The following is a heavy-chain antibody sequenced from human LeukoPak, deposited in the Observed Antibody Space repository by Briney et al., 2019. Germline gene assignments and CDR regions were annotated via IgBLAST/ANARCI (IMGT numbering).Heavy chain of an antibody. CDR2: IYYSGST. V-gene: IGHV4-59*08. J-gene: IGHJ3*02. Sequence: SETLSLTCPVSGGSISSYYWSWIRQPPGKGLEWIGYIYYSGSTNYNPSLKSRVTISVDTSKNQFSLKLSSVTAADTAVYYCARHRNQAAGLDYGDYVESAFDIWGQGTMVTVSS. D-gene: IGHD4-17*01. CDR1: GGSISSYY. CDR3: ARHRNQAAGLDYGDYVESAFDI.